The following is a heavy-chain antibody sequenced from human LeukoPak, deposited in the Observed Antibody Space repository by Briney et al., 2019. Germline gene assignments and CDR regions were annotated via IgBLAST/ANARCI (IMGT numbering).Heavy chain of an antibody. J-gene: IGHJ4*02. Sequence: SQTLSLTCTVSGGSISSGGYYWSWISQHPGKGLEWIGYIYYSGSTYYNPSLKSRVTISVDTSKNQFSPKLSSVTAADTAVYYCARGTDTAMAKFDYWGQGTLVTVSS. V-gene: IGHV4-31*03. D-gene: IGHD5-18*01. CDR2: IYYSGST. CDR1: GGSISSGGYY. CDR3: ARGTDTAMAKFDY.